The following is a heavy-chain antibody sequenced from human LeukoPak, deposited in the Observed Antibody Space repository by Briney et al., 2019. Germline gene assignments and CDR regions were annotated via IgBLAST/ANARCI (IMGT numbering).Heavy chain of an antibody. Sequence: GGSLRLSCAASGFTFSSYNMNWVRQAPGKGLEWVSSISSSSSYIYYADSVKGRFTISRGNAKNSLYLQMNSLRAEDTAVYYCARGRGYGDYLDYWGQGTLVTVSS. CDR1: GFTFSSYN. J-gene: IGHJ4*02. D-gene: IGHD4-17*01. CDR2: ISSSSSYI. CDR3: ARGRGYGDYLDY. V-gene: IGHV3-21*01.